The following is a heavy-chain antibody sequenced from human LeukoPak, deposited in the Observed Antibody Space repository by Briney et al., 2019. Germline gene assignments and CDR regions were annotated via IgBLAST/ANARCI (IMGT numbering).Heavy chain of an antibody. D-gene: IGHD6-19*01. Sequence: ASVKVSCKASGYTFTSYAMHWVRQAPGQRLEWMGWINAGNGNTKYSQKFQGRVTITRDTSASTAYMELSSLRSEDTAVYYCARDQMVGYSSFLFDYWGQGTLVTVSS. CDR2: INAGNGNT. J-gene: IGHJ4*02. CDR3: ARDQMVGYSSFLFDY. CDR1: GYTFTSYA. V-gene: IGHV1-3*01.